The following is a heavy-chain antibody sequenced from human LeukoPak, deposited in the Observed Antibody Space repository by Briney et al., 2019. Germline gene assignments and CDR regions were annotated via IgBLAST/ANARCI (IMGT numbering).Heavy chain of an antibody. J-gene: IGHJ5*02. CDR2: ISAYNGNT. CDR1: GYTFTSYG. V-gene: IGHV1-18*01. CDR3: ASYYYDSSGYYSERNWFDP. D-gene: IGHD3-22*01. Sequence: ASVKVSCKASGYTFTSYGISWVRQAPGQGLEWMGWISAYNGNTNYAQKLQGRVTMTTDTSTSTAYMGLRSLRSDDTAVYYCASYYYDSSGYYSERNWFDPWGQGTLVTVSS.